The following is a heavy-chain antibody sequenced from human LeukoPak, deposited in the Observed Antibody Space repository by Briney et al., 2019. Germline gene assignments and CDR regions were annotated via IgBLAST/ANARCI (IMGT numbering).Heavy chain of an antibody. CDR1: GYTLTELS. CDR3: ATYRSIEWEEQYYFDY. D-gene: IGHD1-26*01. CDR2: FDPEDGET. V-gene: IGHV1-24*01. Sequence: ASVKVSCKVSGYTLTELSMHWVRQAPGKGLEWKGGFDPEDGETIYAQKFQGRVTMTEDTSTDTAYMELSSLRSEDTAVYYCATYRSIEWEEQYYFDYWGQGTLVTVSS. J-gene: IGHJ4*02.